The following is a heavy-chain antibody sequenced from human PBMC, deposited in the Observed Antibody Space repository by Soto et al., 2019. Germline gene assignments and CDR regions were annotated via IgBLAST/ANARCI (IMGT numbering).Heavy chain of an antibody. V-gene: IGHV1-18*01. J-gene: IGHJ4*02. CDR1: GYTFTSYG. CDR3: ARDPAFGYSSGWYTGY. Sequence: EASVKVSCKASGYTFTSYGISWVRQAPGQGLEWMGWISAYNGNTNYAQKLQGRVTMTTDTSTSTAYMELRSLRSDDTAVYYCARDPAFGYSSGWYTGYWGQGTLVTVSS. D-gene: IGHD6-19*01. CDR2: ISAYNGNT.